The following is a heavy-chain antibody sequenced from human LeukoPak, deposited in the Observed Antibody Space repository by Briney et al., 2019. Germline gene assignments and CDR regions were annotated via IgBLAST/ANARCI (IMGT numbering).Heavy chain of an antibody. Sequence: GESLKISCKGSGYSFTSYWIGWVRQMPGKGLEWMGIIYPGDSDTRYSPSFQGQVTISADKSISTAYLQWSSLKASDTAMYYCARGEVHYGSGNGDAFDIWGQGTMVTVSS. CDR1: GYSFTSYW. V-gene: IGHV5-51*01. CDR2: IYPGDSDT. J-gene: IGHJ3*02. D-gene: IGHD3-10*01. CDR3: ARGEVHYGSGNGDAFDI.